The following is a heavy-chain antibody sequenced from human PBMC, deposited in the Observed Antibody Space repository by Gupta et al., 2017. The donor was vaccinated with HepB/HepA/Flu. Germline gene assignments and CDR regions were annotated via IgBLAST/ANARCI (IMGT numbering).Heavy chain of an antibody. D-gene: IGHD4-17*01. J-gene: IGHJ4*02. CDR1: GFTFRNYW. CDR2: IGPDGSGP. Sequence: EVQLVESGGGLVQPGGSLRLSCVASGFTFRNYWMQWVRQAPGKGLMYVSRIGPDGSGPRYADSVKGRFIISRDNAKNTLYLQMNSLRAEDTAVYYCGREGPTVTTPLEYWGQGTVVTVSS. V-gene: IGHV3-74*01. CDR3: GREGPTVTTPLEY.